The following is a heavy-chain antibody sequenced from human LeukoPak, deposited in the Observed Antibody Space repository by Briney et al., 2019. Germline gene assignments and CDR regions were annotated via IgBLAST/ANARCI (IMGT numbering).Heavy chain of an antibody. D-gene: IGHD4-17*01. V-gene: IGHV3-30*02. CDR1: GFSFSSYG. CDR2: IRYDGSNK. CDR3: AKDPTRVTTTHPDY. J-gene: IGHJ4*02. Sequence: PGGSLRLSCAASGFSFSSYGMHWVRQAPGKGLEWVVFIRYDGSNKSYADSVKGRFTISRDNSKNTLYLQVNSLRPEDTAVYYCAKDPTRVTTTHPDYWGQGTLVTVSS.